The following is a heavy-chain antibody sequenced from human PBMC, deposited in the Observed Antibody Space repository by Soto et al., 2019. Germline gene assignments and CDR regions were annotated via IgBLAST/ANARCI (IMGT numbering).Heavy chain of an antibody. J-gene: IGHJ4*02. CDR1: GGSFSGYY. CDR3: ASLRYGSGSYFY. Sequence: SETLSLTCAVYGGSFSGYYWSWIRQPPGKGLEWIGEINHSGSTNYNPSLKSRVTISVDTSKNQFSLKLSSVTAADTAVYYCASLRYGSGSYFYWGQGTLVTVSS. D-gene: IGHD3-10*01. V-gene: IGHV4-34*01. CDR2: INHSGST.